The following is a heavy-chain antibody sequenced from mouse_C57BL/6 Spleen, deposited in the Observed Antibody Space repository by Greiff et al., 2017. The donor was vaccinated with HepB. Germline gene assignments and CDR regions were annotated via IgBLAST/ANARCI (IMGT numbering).Heavy chain of an antibody. Sequence: VQLQQPGAELVRPGTSVKLSCKASGYTFTSYWMHWVKQRPGQGLEWIGVIDPSDSYTNYNQKFKGKATLTVDTSSSTAYMQLSSLTSEDSAVYYCARGVDSSGYWFAYWGQGTLVTVSA. D-gene: IGHD3-2*02. J-gene: IGHJ3*01. CDR2: IDPSDSYT. CDR1: GYTFTSYW. CDR3: ARGVDSSGYWFAY. V-gene: IGHV1-59*01.